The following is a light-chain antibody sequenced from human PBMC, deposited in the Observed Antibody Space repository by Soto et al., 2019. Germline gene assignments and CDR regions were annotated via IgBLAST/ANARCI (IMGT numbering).Light chain of an antibody. CDR1: SSDVGGYNY. J-gene: IGLJ7*01. V-gene: IGLV2-14*01. CDR2: EVS. Sequence: QSALTQPASVSGSPGQSITISCTGTSSDVGGYNYVSWYQQHPGKAPKLMIYEVSNRPSGVSNRFSGSKSGNTASLTISGLQAQDEADYYCSSSTSSSTLAVFGGGTQLTVL. CDR3: SSSTSSSTLAV.